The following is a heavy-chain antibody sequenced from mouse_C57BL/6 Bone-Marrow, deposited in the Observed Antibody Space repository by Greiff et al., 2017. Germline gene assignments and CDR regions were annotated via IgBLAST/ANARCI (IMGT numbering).Heavy chain of an antibody. Sequence: VQLQQSGAELVKPGASVKLSCTASGFNIKDDYMHWVKQRPEQGLEWIGWIDPENGDTDYASKFQGKTTITADTSSNTAYLQLSSLTSEDTAVYYCTTWCHYYGSSFVVWGKGTTVTVSS. CDR2: IDPENGDT. J-gene: IGHJ1*03. CDR1: GFNIKDDY. D-gene: IGHD1-1*01. V-gene: IGHV14-4*01. CDR3: TTWCHYYGSSFVV.